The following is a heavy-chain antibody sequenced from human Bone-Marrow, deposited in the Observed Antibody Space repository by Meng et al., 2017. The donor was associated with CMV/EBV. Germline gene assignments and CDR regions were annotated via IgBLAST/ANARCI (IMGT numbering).Heavy chain of an antibody. CDR3: AKVWGGYCSGITCYSPYYYYGMDV. Sequence: GGSLRLSCAASGFTVSSNYMSWVRQAPGKGLEWVSVIYSGGSTYYADSVKGRFTISRDNSKNTLYLQMNSLRAEDTAVYYCAKVWGGYCSGITCYSPYYYYGMDVWGQGTTVTVSS. CDR1: GFTVSSNY. D-gene: IGHD2-2*02. V-gene: IGHV3-53*01. CDR2: IYSGGST. J-gene: IGHJ6*02.